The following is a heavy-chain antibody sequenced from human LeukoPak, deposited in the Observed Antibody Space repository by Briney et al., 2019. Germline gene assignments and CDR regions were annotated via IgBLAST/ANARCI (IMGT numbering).Heavy chain of an antibody. Sequence: PGGSLGLSCAVSGFTFSSYAMSWVRQAPGKGLEWVSAISGSGGSTYYADSVKGRFTISRDNSKNTLYLQMNSLRAEDTAVYYCAKRGVATILSAAPFDYWGQGTLVTVSS. CDR3: AKRGVATILSAAPFDY. J-gene: IGHJ4*02. D-gene: IGHD5-12*01. V-gene: IGHV3-23*01. CDR2: ISGSGGST. CDR1: GFTFSSYA.